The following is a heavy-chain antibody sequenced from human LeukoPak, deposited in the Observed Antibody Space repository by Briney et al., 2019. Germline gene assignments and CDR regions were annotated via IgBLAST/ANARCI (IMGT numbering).Heavy chain of an antibody. V-gene: IGHV3-21*01. Sequence: GGSLRLSCAASGFTFSSHSMNWVRQDPGKGLEWVSSISGSGSYIYYADSVKGRFTISRDNAKNSLYLQMNSLRAEDTAVYYCVRSRSTWFGEVLAAFDIWGQGTMVTVSS. CDR1: GFTFSSHS. D-gene: IGHD3-10*01. CDR2: ISGSGSYI. J-gene: IGHJ3*02. CDR3: VRSRSTWFGEVLAAFDI.